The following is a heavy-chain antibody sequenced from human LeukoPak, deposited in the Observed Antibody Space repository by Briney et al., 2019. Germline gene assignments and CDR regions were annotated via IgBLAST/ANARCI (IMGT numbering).Heavy chain of an antibody. Sequence: SETLSLTCTVSGGSISSYYWSWIRQPPGKGLEWIGYIYYSGSTNYNPSLKSRVTISVDTSKNQVSLKLSSVTAADTAVYYCARGTMVRGLRGASWFDPWGQGTLVTVSS. CDR3: ARGTMVRGLRGASWFDP. J-gene: IGHJ5*02. D-gene: IGHD3-10*01. V-gene: IGHV4-59*01. CDR2: IYYSGST. CDR1: GGSISSYY.